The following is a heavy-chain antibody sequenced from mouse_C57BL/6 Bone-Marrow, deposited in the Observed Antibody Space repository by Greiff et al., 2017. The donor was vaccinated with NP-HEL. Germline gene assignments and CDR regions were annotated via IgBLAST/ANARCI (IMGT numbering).Heavy chain of an antibody. Sequence: VQLQQSGAELVRPGASVKLSCTASGFNIKDDYMHWVKQRPEQGLEWIGWIDPENGDTEYASKFQGKATITADQSSNTASLQLSSLTSEDTAVYYCTTRDYDGAWFAYWGQGTLVTVSA. D-gene: IGHD2-4*01. CDR1: GFNIKDDY. CDR2: IDPENGDT. V-gene: IGHV14-4*01. J-gene: IGHJ3*01. CDR3: TTRDYDGAWFAY.